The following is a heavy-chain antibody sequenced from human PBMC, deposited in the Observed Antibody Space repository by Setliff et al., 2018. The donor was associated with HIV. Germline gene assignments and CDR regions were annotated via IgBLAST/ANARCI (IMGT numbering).Heavy chain of an antibody. Sequence: ASVKVSCKASGHSFTTYFLHWVRQAPGQGLEWMGMINPSGGEPSYAQRFQGRVTMTRDTSTSTVFMDLSSLSFEDTAVYYCAAYGSPTYYLDYWGQGTQVTVSS. CDR1: GHSFTTYF. CDR3: AAYGSPTYYLDY. CDR2: INPSGGEP. J-gene: IGHJ4*02. V-gene: IGHV1-46*01. D-gene: IGHD6-13*01.